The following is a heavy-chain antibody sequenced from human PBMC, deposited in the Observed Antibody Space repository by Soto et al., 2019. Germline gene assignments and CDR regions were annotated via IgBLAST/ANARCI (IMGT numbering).Heavy chain of an antibody. CDR2: IDPRDSDT. CDR3: ARLAGYRSGWPLDN. CDR1: GYTFTGYW. J-gene: IGHJ4*02. Sequence: EVQLVQSGAEVKAPGESLEISCKGSGYTFTGYWVAWVRQMPGRGPEWMGSIDPRDSDTRYSPSFQGQVTISVDKSTTTAHLQWRSLKASDTAIYYCARLAGYRSGWPLDNWCQGTRVTVSS. V-gene: IGHV5-51*01. D-gene: IGHD6-19*01.